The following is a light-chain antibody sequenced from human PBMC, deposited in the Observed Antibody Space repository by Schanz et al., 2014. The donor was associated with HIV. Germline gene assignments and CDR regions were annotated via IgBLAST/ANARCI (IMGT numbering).Light chain of an antibody. CDR3: QQATSFPLT. V-gene: IGKV3D-15*01. Sequence: EIVMTQSPGPLSVSPGERVTLSCRASQSVRSNLAWYQQRPGQAPRLLIYGASTRATGIPARFSGSGSGTDFTLTISSLQAEDFATYYCQQATSFPLTFGGGTKVEIK. CDR2: GAS. CDR1: QSVRSN. J-gene: IGKJ4*01.